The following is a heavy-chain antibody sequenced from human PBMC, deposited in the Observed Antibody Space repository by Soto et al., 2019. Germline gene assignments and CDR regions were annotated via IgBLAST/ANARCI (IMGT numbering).Heavy chain of an antibody. V-gene: IGHV5-51*01. J-gene: IGHJ4*02. CDR2: VYGGDSDT. D-gene: IGHD2-2*01. CDR3: ARAGQRDARHFDS. CDR1: GYNFINYW. Sequence: GESLKISCKGSGYNFINYWIGWVRQKPGKGLEWMGIVYGGDSDTRYSPSFQGQVTILVDRSTSTAYLQWSSLEASDSATYYCARAGQRDARHFDSWGQGTLVTVSS.